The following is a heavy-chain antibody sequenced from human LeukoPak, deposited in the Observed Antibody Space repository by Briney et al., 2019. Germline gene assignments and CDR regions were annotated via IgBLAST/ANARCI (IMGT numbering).Heavy chain of an antibody. Sequence: ASVKVSCKASGYTFTGYFMHWVRQAPGQGLEWMGWINTNTGNPTYAQDYTGRFVFSLDTSVSTTYLQISRLKAEDTAVYYCASGPSYSGSNEYFDSWGQGTLVTVSS. CDR3: ASGPSYSGSNEYFDS. V-gene: IGHV7-4-1*02. J-gene: IGHJ4*02. D-gene: IGHD1-26*01. CDR2: INTNTGNP. CDR1: GYTFTGYF.